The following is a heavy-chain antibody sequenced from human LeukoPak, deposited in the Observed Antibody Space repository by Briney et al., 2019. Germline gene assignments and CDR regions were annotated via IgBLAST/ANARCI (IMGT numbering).Heavy chain of an antibody. J-gene: IGHJ4*02. CDR1: GFTFDDYT. Sequence: GGSLRLSCAASGFTFDDYTMHWVRQAPGKGLEWVSLTWNGGRTYYADSVKGRFTISRDNSKNSLSLQMNSLRAEDTALYYCAKDGKNYFDYWGQGALVTVSS. CDR3: AKDGKNYFDY. CDR2: TWNGGRT. V-gene: IGHV3-43*01.